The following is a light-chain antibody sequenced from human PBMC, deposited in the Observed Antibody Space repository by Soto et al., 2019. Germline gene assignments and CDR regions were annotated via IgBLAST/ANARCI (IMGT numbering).Light chain of an antibody. CDR2: KAS. Sequence: DIQMTQSPSTLSASVGDRVTITCRASQSISNLLAWYQQKPGRAPTLLIYKASTLESGVPSRFSGSGSGTEFSLTISSLQPGDLATYYCQQDTGYPLTFGQGTRLEIK. V-gene: IGKV1-5*03. CDR1: QSISNL. CDR3: QQDTGYPLT. J-gene: IGKJ5*01.